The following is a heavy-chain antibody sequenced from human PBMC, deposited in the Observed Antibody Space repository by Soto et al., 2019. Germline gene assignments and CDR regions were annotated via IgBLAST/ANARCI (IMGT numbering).Heavy chain of an antibody. Sequence: GGSLRLSCAASGFTFSSCAMHWVRQAPGKGLEWVAVISYDGSNKYYAVSVKGRFTISRDNSKNTLYLQMNSLRAEDTAVYYCAKDGAVVVTASYYYYGMDVWGQGTTVTVSS. CDR2: ISYDGSNK. CDR1: GFTFSSCA. J-gene: IGHJ6*02. V-gene: IGHV3-30-3*01. D-gene: IGHD2-21*02. CDR3: AKDGAVVVTASYYYYGMDV.